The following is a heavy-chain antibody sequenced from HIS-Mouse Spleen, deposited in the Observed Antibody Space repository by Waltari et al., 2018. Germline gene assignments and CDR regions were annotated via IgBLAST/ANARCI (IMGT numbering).Heavy chain of an antibody. CDR2: IYYSGST. J-gene: IGHJ2*01. D-gene: IGHD6-13*01. V-gene: IGHV4-39*07. CDR1: GGSISSSSYY. CDR3: AREIPYSSSWYDWYFDL. Sequence: LVKPSETLSLTCTVSGGSISSSSYYWGWICQPPGKGLEWIGSIYYSGSTYYNPSLKSRVTISVDTSKNQFSLKLSSVTAADTAMYYCAREIPYSSSWYDWYFDLWGRGTLVTVSS.